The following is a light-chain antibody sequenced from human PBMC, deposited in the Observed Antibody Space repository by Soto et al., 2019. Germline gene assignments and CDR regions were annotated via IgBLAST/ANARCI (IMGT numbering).Light chain of an antibody. J-gene: IGKJ5*01. CDR2: GAS. Sequence: EIVLTQSPGTLSLSPGQRATLSCRASQSVSSSYLAWYQQKPGQAPRLVIYGASSRATGIPDRFSGSGSGTDCTLTISRLETEDYSVYYCQQYGSSPPITFGQGTGLEIK. CDR1: QSVSSSY. V-gene: IGKV3-20*01. CDR3: QQYGSSPPIT.